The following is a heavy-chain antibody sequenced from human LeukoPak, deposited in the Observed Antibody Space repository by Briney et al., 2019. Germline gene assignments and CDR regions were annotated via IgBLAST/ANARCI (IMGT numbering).Heavy chain of an antibody. D-gene: IGHD5-18*01. CDR2: IYYNGNT. J-gene: IGHJ4*02. CDR1: GGSISSGDYY. Sequence: SETLSLTCTVSGGSISSGDYYWNWIRQPPGKGLEWIGDIYYNGNTYHNASLKSRVTISVDTSKNQFSLRLSSVTAADTAVYYCARSGYRYGLADYWGQGTLVTVSS. V-gene: IGHV4-30-4*01. CDR3: ARSGYRYGLADY.